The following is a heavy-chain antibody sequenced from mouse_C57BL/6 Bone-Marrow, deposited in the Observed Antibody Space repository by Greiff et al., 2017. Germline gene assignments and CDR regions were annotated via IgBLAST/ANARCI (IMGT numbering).Heavy chain of an antibody. Sequence: QVQLKQSGAELMKPGASVKLSCKATGYTFTGYWLEWVKQRPGHGLEWIGEILPGSGSTNYNEKFKGKATFTADTSSNTAYMQLSSLTTEDSAIYYCARRWGITTVVARYFDGWGTGTTVTVSS. D-gene: IGHD1-1*01. V-gene: IGHV1-9*01. J-gene: IGHJ1*03. CDR3: ARRWGITTVVARYFDG. CDR2: ILPGSGST. CDR1: GYTFTGYW.